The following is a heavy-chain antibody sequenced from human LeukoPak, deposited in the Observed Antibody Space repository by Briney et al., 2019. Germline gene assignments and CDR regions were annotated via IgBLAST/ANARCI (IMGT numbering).Heavy chain of an antibody. V-gene: IGHV3-23*01. Sequence: GGSLRLSSAASGFTFSSYAMSWVRQAPGKGLEWVSAISGSGGSTYCADSVKGRFTITRDNSKNTLYLQMNSLRAEDTAVYYCAKLPLRFLEPVTGLDAFDIWGQGTMVTVSS. CDR3: AKLPLRFLEPVTGLDAFDI. CDR2: ISGSGGST. CDR1: GFTFSSYA. D-gene: IGHD3-3*01. J-gene: IGHJ3*02.